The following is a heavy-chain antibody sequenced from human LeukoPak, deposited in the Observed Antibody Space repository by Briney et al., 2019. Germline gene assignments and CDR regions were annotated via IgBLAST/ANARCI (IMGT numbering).Heavy chain of an antibody. CDR2: IKIKTDGGTT. CDR1: GFTFSNAW. Sequence: GGSLRLSCAASGFTFSNAWMSWVRQAPGKGLEWVGCIKIKTDGGTTDYAAPVKGRFTISRDDSKNTLYLQMNSLKTEDTAVYYCTTDQITMVNYYYYMDVWGKGTTVTVSS. CDR3: TTDQITMVNYYYYMDV. D-gene: IGHD3-10*01. J-gene: IGHJ6*03. V-gene: IGHV3-15*01.